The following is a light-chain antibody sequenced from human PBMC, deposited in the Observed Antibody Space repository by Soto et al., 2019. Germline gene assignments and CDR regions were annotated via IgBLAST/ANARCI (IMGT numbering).Light chain of an antibody. J-gene: IGKJ5*01. CDR3: QQYVNSIT. CDR1: QSVSSSY. CDR2: GAS. Sequence: ESVLTQSPGTLSLSPGERASLPCRASQSVSSSYLAWYQQKPGQAPRLLIYGASSRATGIPDRFSGSGSGTDFTLSISRLETEDFAVYYCQQYVNSITFGLGTRLETK. V-gene: IGKV3-20*01.